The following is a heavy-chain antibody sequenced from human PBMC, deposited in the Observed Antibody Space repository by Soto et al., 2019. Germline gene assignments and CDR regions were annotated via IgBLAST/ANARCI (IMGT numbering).Heavy chain of an antibody. CDR3: AKKLGYCSTTNCLLFDS. D-gene: IGHD2-2*01. Sequence: PSETLSLTCTVSGGSISTSSYYWGWIRQPPGKGLEWIGSTSYSGYTYYNPSLKSRLTMSVDTSKNQFSLRLSSVTAADTAVYYCAKKLGYCSTTNCLLFDSWGLGTLVTVSS. J-gene: IGHJ4*02. CDR2: TSYSGYT. V-gene: IGHV4-39*01. CDR1: GGSISTSSYY.